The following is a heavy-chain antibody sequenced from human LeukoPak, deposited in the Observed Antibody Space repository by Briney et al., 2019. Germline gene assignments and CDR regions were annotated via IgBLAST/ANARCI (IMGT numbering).Heavy chain of an antibody. CDR3: AKESGDDGSGYYEVFDY. CDR2: ISGSGGST. J-gene: IGHJ4*02. V-gene: IGHV3-23*01. Sequence: PGGSQRLSCAASGFTFSSYAMSWVRQAPGKGLEWVSAISGSGGSTYYADSVKGRFTISRDNSKNTLYLQMNSLRAEDTAIYYCAKESGDDGSGYYEVFDYWGQGTPVTVSS. CDR1: GFTFSSYA. D-gene: IGHD3-22*01.